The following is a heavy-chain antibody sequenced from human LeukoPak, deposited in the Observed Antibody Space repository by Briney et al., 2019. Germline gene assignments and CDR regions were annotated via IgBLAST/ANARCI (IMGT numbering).Heavy chain of an antibody. D-gene: IGHD3-3*02. Sequence: GGSLRLSCAASGFTFSSYVMSWVRQAPGKGLEWVSGISGSGGNTYYADSVKGRFAISRDNSKNTLSLQMNSLRAEDTAVYYCAKPRGGLAYYMDVWGKGTTVTVSS. CDR3: AKPRGGLAYYMDV. CDR1: GFTFSSYV. J-gene: IGHJ6*03. V-gene: IGHV3-23*01. CDR2: ISGSGGNT.